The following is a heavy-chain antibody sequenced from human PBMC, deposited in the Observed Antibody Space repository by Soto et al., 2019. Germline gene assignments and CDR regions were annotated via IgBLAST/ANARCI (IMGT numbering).Heavy chain of an antibody. CDR1: GGAFGRHP. CDR2: IIPMFDIE. CDR3: AREGHHEDFEY. Sequence: QVQLVPSGAEVKKPGSSVKVSCKASGGAFGRHPISWVRQAPGQGPEWSGGIIPMFDIETFAHNLQGRLTITADEYTSTTYMELSNLRSDDTAVYYCAREGHHEDFEYWGQGTLVTVS. V-gene: IGHV1-69*01. J-gene: IGHJ4*02. D-gene: IGHD2-15*01.